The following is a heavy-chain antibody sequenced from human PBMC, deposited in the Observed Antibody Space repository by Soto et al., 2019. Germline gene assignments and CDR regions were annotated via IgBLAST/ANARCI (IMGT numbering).Heavy chain of an antibody. V-gene: IGHV3-21*01. CDR3: AESTRSYGSGSYYYYGMDV. D-gene: IGHD3-10*01. Sequence: GGSLRLSCAASGFTFSSYSMNWVRQAPGKGLEWVSSISSSSSYIYYADSVKGRFTISRDNAKNSLYLQMNSLRAEDTAVYYCAESTRSYGSGSYYYYGMDVWGQGTTVTVSS. CDR1: GFTFSSYS. J-gene: IGHJ6*02. CDR2: ISSSSSYI.